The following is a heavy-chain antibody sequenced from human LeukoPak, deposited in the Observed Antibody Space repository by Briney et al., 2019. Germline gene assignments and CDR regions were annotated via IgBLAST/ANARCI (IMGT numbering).Heavy chain of an antibody. D-gene: IGHD2-2*01. CDR2: IFYSGSS. CDR3: ARERPLYQLRRAEPYYYYYYMDV. V-gene: IGHV4-39*07. J-gene: IGHJ6*03. CDR1: GDSISGSLYY. Sequence: SETLSLTCTVSGDSISGSLYYWGWIRQPPGKGLEWIGSIFYSGSSNYNPSLKSRVTISVDTSKNQFSLKLSSVTAADTAVYYCARERPLYQLRRAEPYYYYYYMDVWGKGTTVTVSS.